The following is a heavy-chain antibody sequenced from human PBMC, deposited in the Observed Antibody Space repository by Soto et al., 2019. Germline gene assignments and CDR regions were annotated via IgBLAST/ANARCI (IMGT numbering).Heavy chain of an antibody. V-gene: IGHV3-33*01. CDR2: IWYDGSNK. D-gene: IGHD2-15*01. Sequence: LRLSCAASGFTFNTYGMNWVRHAPGKGPEWVSVIWYDGSNKYYADSVKGRFTVSRDNSRNTMYLQMNSLRAEDTAVYYCARVDCTGGNCRPYFYYGMDVWGQGTTVTVSS. CDR1: GFTFNTYG. CDR3: ARVDCTGGNCRPYFYYGMDV. J-gene: IGHJ6*02.